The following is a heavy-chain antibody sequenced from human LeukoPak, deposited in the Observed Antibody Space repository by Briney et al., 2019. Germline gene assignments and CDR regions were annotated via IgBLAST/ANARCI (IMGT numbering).Heavy chain of an antibody. CDR2: IYYSGST. CDR1: GGSIYSGTYY. J-gene: IGHJ4*02. D-gene: IGHD6-19*01. CDR3: ARGLVAVAVDY. V-gene: IGHV4-61*10. Sequence: SETLSLTCSVSGGSIYSGTYYWSWIRQPAGKGLEWIGYIYYSGSTNYNPSLKSRVTISVDTSKNQFSLKLSSVTAADTAVYYCARGLVAVAVDYWGQGTLVTVSS.